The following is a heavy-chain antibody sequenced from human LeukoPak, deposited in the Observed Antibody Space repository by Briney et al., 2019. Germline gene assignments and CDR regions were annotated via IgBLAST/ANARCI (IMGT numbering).Heavy chain of an antibody. CDR1: GFTFSSYW. CDR2: INQDGSEK. CDR3: ARGANYYVSTLFDY. V-gene: IGHV3-7*01. J-gene: IGHJ4*02. Sequence: GGSLRLSCAASGFTFSSYWMSWVRQAPGQGLEWVANINQDGSEKYYVDSVKGRFTISRDNAKNSLYLQMNSLRAEDTAVYYCARGANYYVSTLFDYWGQGTLVTVSS. D-gene: IGHD3-22*01.